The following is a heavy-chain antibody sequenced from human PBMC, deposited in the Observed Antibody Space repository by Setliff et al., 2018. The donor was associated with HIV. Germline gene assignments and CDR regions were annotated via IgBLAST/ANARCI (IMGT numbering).Heavy chain of an antibody. Sequence: SETLSLTCTVSGTSVNTNNYYWGWIRQPPGKGLEWIGNIHFSGSTYYSPSRRSRVTIYVGPSKRQFFLSLRSVTAADTAVYFCARPSLGIGGGALFDYWGQGILVTVSS. CDR2: IHFSGST. D-gene: IGHD7-27*01. CDR1: GTSVNTNNYY. CDR3: ARPSLGIGGGALFDY. V-gene: IGHV4-39*01. J-gene: IGHJ4*02.